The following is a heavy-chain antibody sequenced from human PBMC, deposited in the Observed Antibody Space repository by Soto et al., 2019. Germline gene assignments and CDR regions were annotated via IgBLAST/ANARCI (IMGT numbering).Heavy chain of an antibody. CDR3: AKTAAMVSIDVYPRWFET. CDR2: ISASGATT. CDR1: IDMKNSA. Sequence: PGGSLRLSYGANIDMKNSAMSWVRQAPGRGLEWLATISASGATTLYADSLKGRFTISRDLSTSTVFLEMDSLRIEDTATYYCAKTAAMVSIDVYPRWFETWGQGTVVTVSS. J-gene: IGHJ5*02. D-gene: IGHD5-18*01. V-gene: IGHV3-23*01.